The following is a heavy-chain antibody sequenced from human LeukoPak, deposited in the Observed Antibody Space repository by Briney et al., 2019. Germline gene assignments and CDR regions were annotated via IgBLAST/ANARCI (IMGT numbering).Heavy chain of an antibody. CDR1: GYSISSAFY. CDR2: VYHTGST. J-gene: IGHJ3*02. CDR3: ASLGRFLEWLGDI. D-gene: IGHD3-3*01. Sequence: PSETLSLTCTVSGYSISSAFYWGWIRQPPGKGLEWIGGVYHTGSTYYNPSLKSRVTMSVDTSKNQFSLKLSSVTAADTAVYYCASLGRFLEWLGDIWGQGTMVAVSS. V-gene: IGHV4-38-2*02.